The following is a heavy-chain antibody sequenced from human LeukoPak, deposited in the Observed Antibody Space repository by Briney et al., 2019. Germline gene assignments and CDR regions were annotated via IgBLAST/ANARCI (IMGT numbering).Heavy chain of an antibody. CDR1: GFTFDDYG. D-gene: IGHD3-10*01. V-gene: IGHV3-7*04. J-gene: IGHJ5*02. CDR2: IKEDGSEK. Sequence: GGSLRLSCAASGFTFDDYGMSWVRQAPGKGLEWVANIKEDGSEKYYVDSVKGRFTISRDNAKNSLFLQMNSLRAEDTAVYYCARAVKGALWLVDGFDLWGRGTLVTVSS. CDR3: ARAVKGALWLVDGFDL.